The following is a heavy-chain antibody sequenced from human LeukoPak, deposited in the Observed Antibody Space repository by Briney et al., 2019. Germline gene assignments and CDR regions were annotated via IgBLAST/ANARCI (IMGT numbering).Heavy chain of an antibody. CDR1: GFSFSSYG. V-gene: IGHV3-33*01. CDR3: ARGSGYGFDI. J-gene: IGHJ3*02. D-gene: IGHD3-3*01. CDR2: IWYGGSNE. Sequence: PGRSLRLSCEASGFSFSSYGMHWVRQAPGKGLEWVAIIWYGGSNEYYADSVKGRFSISRANSKKMLYLQMNSLRAEDKAVYYCARGSGYGFDIWGQGTMVTVSS.